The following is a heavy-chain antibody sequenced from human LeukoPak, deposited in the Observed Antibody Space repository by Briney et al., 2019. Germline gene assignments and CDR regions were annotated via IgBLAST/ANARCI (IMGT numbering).Heavy chain of an antibody. D-gene: IGHD6-19*01. J-gene: IGHJ3*02. Sequence: SETLSLTCAVYGGSFSGYYWSWIRQPPGKGLEWIGEINHSGSTNYNPSLKSRVTISVDTSKNQFSLKLSSVTAADTAVYYCASYNSVNAFDIWGQGTMVTVSS. CDR3: ASYNSVNAFDI. CDR1: GGSFSGYY. CDR2: INHSGST. V-gene: IGHV4-34*01.